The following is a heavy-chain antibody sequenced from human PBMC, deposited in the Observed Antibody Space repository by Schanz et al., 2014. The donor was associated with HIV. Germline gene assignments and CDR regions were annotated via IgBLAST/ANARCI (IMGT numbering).Heavy chain of an antibody. J-gene: IGHJ4*02. D-gene: IGHD2-15*01. CDR1: GLTLSSYG. V-gene: IGHV3-23*04. CDR2: ISGGSGST. Sequence: EVQLVESGGGLVQPGRSLRLSCAASGLTLSSYGMSWVRQAPGKGLEWVSSISGGSGSTFYADSVKGRFTISRVNSKNTLYLQMNSLRAEDTAVYYCARGGIWEWDQPDFDYWGQGTLVTVSS. CDR3: ARGGIWEWDQPDFDY.